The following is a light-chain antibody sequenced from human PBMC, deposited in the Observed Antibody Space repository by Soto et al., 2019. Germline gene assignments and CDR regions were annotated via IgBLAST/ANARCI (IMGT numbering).Light chain of an antibody. CDR1: SSDVGGYNY. CDR3: CSEAGSFSYV. V-gene: IGLV2-11*01. J-gene: IGLJ1*01. CDR2: DVS. Sequence: QSALTQPRSVSGSPGQSVTISCTGTSSDVGGYNYVSWYQQHPGKAPKLMIYDVSKRPSGVPDRFSGSKSGNTASLTISGLQAEDEADDYCCSEAGSFSYVFGPGTKLTVL.